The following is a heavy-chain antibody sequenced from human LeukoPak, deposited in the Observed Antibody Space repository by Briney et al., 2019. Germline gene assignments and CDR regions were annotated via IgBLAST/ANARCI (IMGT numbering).Heavy chain of an antibody. V-gene: IGHV1-18*04. Sequence: ASVKVSCKASGYTFTSYGISWVRQAPGQGLEWMGWISAYNGNTNYAQKLQGRVTMTTDTSTSTAYMELRSLRSDDTAVYYCARPTSVVVVAASPLTPPWSDPWGQGTLVTVSS. D-gene: IGHD2-15*01. CDR1: GYTFTSYG. CDR3: ARPTSVVVVAASPLTPPWSDP. CDR2: ISAYNGNT. J-gene: IGHJ5*02.